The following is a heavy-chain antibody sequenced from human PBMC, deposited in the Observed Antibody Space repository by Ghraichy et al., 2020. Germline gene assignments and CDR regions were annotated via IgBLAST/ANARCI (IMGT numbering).Heavy chain of an antibody. J-gene: IGHJ4*02. CDR3: ARDSSGYPDY. V-gene: IGHV4-31*03. CDR2: IYYSGST. Sequence: SETLSLTCTVSGGSISSGGYYWSWIRQHPGKGLEWIGYIYYSGSTYYNPSLKSRVTISVDTSKNQFSLKRSSVTAADTAVYYCARDSSGYPDYWCQGTLVTVSS. D-gene: IGHD3-22*01. CDR1: GGSISSGGYY.